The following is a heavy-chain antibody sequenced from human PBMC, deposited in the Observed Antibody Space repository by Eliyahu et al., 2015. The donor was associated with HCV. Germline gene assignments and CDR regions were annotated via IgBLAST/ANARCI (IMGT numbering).Heavy chain of an antibody. V-gene: IGHV4-34*01. CDR2: INHSGST. CDR3: ARGRLLRPYPYYYDSSGYLSAPLDY. Sequence: QVQLQQWGAGLLKPSETLSLTCAVYGGSFXGYYWSWIRQPPGKGLEWIGEINHSGSTNYNPSLKSRVTXSVDTSKNQFSLKLSSVTAADTAVYYCARGRLLRPYPYYYDSSGYLSAPLDYWGQGTLVTVSS. D-gene: IGHD3-22*01. J-gene: IGHJ4*02. CDR1: GGSFXGYY.